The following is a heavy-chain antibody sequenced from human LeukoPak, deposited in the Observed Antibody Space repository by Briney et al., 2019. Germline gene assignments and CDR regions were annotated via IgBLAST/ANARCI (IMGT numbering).Heavy chain of an antibody. J-gene: IGHJ5*02. CDR2: ISSSSSYI. D-gene: IGHD6-19*01. Sequence: PGGSLRLSCAASGFTFSDYYMCWIRQAPGKVLEWVSYISSSSSYIYYADSVKGRFTISRDNAKNSLYLQMDSLRAEDTAVYYCAREMLAAVAAQSWGQGTLVTVSS. V-gene: IGHV3-11*06. CDR3: AREMLAAVAAQS. CDR1: GFTFSDYY.